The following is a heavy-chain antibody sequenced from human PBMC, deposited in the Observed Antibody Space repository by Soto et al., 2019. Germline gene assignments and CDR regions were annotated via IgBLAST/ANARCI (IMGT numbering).Heavy chain of an antibody. CDR1: GGSISSGGYD. Sequence: QVQLQESGPGLVKPSQTLSLTCTVSGGSISSGGYDWSWIRQHPGKGREWIGYIYYSGSTYYKPSIKSRFTISGDTSKNQFSLKLSSVTAADTAVYYCARGGYCSGGSCYSWYAFEIWGQGTMVTVSS. V-gene: IGHV4-31*03. CDR3: ARGGYCSGGSCYSWYAFEI. CDR2: IYYSGST. D-gene: IGHD2-15*01. J-gene: IGHJ3*02.